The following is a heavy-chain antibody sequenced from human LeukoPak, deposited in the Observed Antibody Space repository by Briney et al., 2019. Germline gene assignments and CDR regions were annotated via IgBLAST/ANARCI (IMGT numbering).Heavy chain of an antibody. CDR1: GFTSAGSG. CDR2: TKWKGGRT. V-gene: IGHV3-20*04. CDR3: ARDLGQCSGGSCSYYFYY. Sequence: GSLRLACAASGFTSAGSGIRWDSQAPRKGLEYDSRTKWKGGRTGHAESVKGRFATSRETAKNSLYLQMNSLRAEDTALYYCARDLGQCSGGSCSYYFYYWGQGTLVTVSS. J-gene: IGHJ4*02. D-gene: IGHD2-15*01.